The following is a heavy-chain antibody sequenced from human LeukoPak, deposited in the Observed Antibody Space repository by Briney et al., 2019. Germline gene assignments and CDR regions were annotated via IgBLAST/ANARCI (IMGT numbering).Heavy chain of an antibody. D-gene: IGHD6-13*01. CDR3: ARTNVYSSSWFDY. CDR1: GYSISSGYY. Sequence: SETLSLTCTVSGYSISSGYYWGWIRQPPGKGLEWIGSIYHSGSTYYNPSLKSRVTISVDTSKNQFSLKLSSVTAADTAVYYCARTNVYSSSWFDYWGQGTLVTVSS. CDR2: IYHSGST. J-gene: IGHJ4*02. V-gene: IGHV4-38-2*02.